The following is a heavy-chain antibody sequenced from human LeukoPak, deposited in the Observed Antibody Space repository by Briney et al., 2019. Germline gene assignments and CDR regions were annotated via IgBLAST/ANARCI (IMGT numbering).Heavy chain of an antibody. D-gene: IGHD3-10*01. CDR2: MNPNSGNT. Sequence: ASVKVSCKASGYTFTSYDINWVRQATGQGLEWMGWMNPNSGNTGYAQKFQGRVTMTRNTSISTAYMELSSLRSEDTAVYYCARGFAWDGWGRYYYGSGSYLILDVWGQGTTVTVSS. CDR3: ARGFAWDGWGRYYYGSGSYLILDV. V-gene: IGHV1-8*01. CDR1: GYTFTSYD. J-gene: IGHJ6*02.